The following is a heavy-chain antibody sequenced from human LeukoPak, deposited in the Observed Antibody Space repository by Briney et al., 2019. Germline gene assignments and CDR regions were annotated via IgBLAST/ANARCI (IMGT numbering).Heavy chain of an antibody. CDR1: GFTFTTYG. Sequence: PGGSLRLSCSASGFTFTTYGMNWVRQAPGKGLEWVANIKQDGSEKYYVDSVKGRFTISRDNAKNSLYLQMNSLRAEDTAVYYCARIWGGEQWLVVFDYWGQGTLVTVSS. D-gene: IGHD6-19*01. V-gene: IGHV3-7*01. CDR3: ARIWGGEQWLVVFDY. CDR2: IKQDGSEK. J-gene: IGHJ4*02.